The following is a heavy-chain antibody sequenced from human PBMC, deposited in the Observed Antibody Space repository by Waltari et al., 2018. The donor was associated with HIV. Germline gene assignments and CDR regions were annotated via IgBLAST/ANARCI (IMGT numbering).Heavy chain of an antibody. CDR2: INTNTGNP. J-gene: IGHJ5*02. CDR1: GYKFTNSA. D-gene: IGHD3-3*02. CDR3: AKLGMKNWFDP. Sequence: QVQLVQSGSELKKPGASVKLSCRASGYKFTNSAMNWVRQAPGQGPEWMGWINTNTGNPTYAQGFTGRFVFSLDTSVSTAYLQINSLKAEDTAVYYCAKLGMKNWFDPWGQGTLVTVSS. V-gene: IGHV7-4-1*02.